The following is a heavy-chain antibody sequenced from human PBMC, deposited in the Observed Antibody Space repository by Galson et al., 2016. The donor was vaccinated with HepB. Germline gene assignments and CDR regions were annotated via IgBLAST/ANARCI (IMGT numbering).Heavy chain of an antibody. J-gene: IGHJ4*02. CDR2: IYPGDSDT. D-gene: IGHD5-12*01. CDR3: ARIFTGYDSYFDY. V-gene: IGHV5-51*01. Sequence: QSGAEVKKPGQSLKISCKGSEYSFTRHWIAWVRQMPGKGLEWMGIIYPGDSDTRYSPSFQGQVTISVDKSISTAYLQWSSLKASDTAIYSCARIFTGYDSYFDYWGQGTLVTVSS. CDR1: EYSFTRHW.